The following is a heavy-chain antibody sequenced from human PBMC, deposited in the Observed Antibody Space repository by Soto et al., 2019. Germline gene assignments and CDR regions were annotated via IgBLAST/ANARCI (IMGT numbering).Heavy chain of an antibody. V-gene: IGHV1-69*06. CDR2: IIPIFGTA. CDR3: ARRTIVVVPAAVGGYYGMDV. Sequence: QVQLVQSGAEVKKPGSSVKVSCKASGGTFSSYAISWVRQAPGQGLEWMGGIIPIFGTANYAQKFQGRVTITADKSTSTAYMELSSMRSEDTDVYYSARRTIVVVPAAVGGYYGMDVWGQGTTVTVSS. J-gene: IGHJ6*02. CDR1: GGTFSSYA. D-gene: IGHD2-2*01.